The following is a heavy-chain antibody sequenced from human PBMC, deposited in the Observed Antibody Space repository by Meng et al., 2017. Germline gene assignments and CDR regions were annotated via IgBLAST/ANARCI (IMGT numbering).Heavy chain of an antibody. V-gene: IGHV3-33*01. D-gene: IGHD3-9*01. CDR3: ARVLDDLRYFHWLKDYYYYGMDV. CDR2: IWYDGSNK. CDR1: GFTFSSYG. J-gene: IGHJ6*02. Sequence: GGSLRLSCAASGFTFSSYGMHWVRQAPGKGLEWVAVIWYDGSNKYYADSVKGRFTISRDNAKNSLYLQMNSLRAEDTALYYCARVLDDLRYFHWLKDYYYYGMDVWGQGTTVTVSS.